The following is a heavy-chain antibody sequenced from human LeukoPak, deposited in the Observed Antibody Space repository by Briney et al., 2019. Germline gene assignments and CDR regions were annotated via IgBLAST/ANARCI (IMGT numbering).Heavy chain of an antibody. CDR3: ARGSRWPA. CDR2: INPSGGST. D-gene: IGHD5-24*01. V-gene: IGHV1-46*01. CDR1: GYTFTSYS. Sequence: ASVMVSCKASGYTFTSYSIHWVRQAPGQGLEWMGIINPSGGSTTYTQKFQGRVTMTRDTSTSTVYMELSSLRSEDTAVYYCARGSRWPAWGQGTLVTVSS. J-gene: IGHJ4*02.